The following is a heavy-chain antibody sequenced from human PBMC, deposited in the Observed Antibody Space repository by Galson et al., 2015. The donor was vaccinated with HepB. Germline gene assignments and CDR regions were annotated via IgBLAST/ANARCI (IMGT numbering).Heavy chain of an antibody. CDR3: ARAVAVAGTLDY. Sequence: SVKVSCKASGYTFTSYYMHWVRQAPGQGLEWMGIINPSGGSTSYAQKFQGRVTMTRDTSTSTVYMELSSLRSGDTAVYYCARAVAVAGTLDYWGQGTLVTVSS. D-gene: IGHD6-19*01. J-gene: IGHJ4*02. CDR1: GYTFTSYY. V-gene: IGHV1-46*03. CDR2: INPSGGST.